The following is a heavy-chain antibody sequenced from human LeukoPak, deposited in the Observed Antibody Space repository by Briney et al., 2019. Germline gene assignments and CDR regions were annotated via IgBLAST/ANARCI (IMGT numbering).Heavy chain of an antibody. CDR1: GGTFSSYA. Sequence: GSSVKVSCKASGGTFSSYAISWVRQAPGQGLEWMGGIIPIFGTANYAQKFQGRVTITADKSTSTAYMELSSLRSEDTAVYYCARDISMIVVVGRFDPWGQGTLVTVSS. J-gene: IGHJ5*02. CDR3: ARDISMIVVVGRFDP. D-gene: IGHD3-22*01. CDR2: IIPIFGTA. V-gene: IGHV1-69*06.